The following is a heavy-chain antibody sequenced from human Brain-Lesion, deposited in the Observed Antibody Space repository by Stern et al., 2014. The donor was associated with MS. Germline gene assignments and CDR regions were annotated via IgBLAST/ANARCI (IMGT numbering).Heavy chain of an antibody. Sequence: QVQLVQSGAEVKKPGASVKVSCKASGYTFISYYIHWVRQAPGQGLEWMGLINPGNGITTYAEKLQGRLTMTRDKSTSTVYKAMSSVSSADTAVDFCARIPNYSSTWYHYFDSWGQGTLVSVSS. V-gene: IGHV1-46*01. J-gene: IGHJ4*02. D-gene: IGHD6-13*01. CDR1: GYTFISYY. CDR3: ARIPNYSSTWYHYFDS. CDR2: INPGNGIT.